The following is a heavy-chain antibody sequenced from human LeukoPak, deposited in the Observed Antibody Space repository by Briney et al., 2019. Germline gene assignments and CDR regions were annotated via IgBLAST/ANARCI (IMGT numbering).Heavy chain of an antibody. CDR2: IKSKADGGTK. J-gene: IGHJ3*02. Sequence: GGSLRLSCAASGFTFSSYWMSWVRQAPGKGLEWVGRIKSKADGGTKDYAAPVKGRFTISRDDSRNTLFLQMNGLKTEDTAVYYCTTNTSCTNTNCFGSRAFDIWGPGTMVTVSS. D-gene: IGHD2-2*01. V-gene: IGHV3-15*01. CDR3: TTNTSCTNTNCFGSRAFDI. CDR1: GFTFSSYW.